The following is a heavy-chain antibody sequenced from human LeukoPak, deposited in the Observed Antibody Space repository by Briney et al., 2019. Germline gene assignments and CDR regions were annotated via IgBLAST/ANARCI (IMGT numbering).Heavy chain of an antibody. CDR3: AREVTTYYFDGSGFGPLNWFDP. CDR2: ISSSSSYI. J-gene: IGHJ5*02. V-gene: IGHV3-21*01. D-gene: IGHD3-22*01. Sequence: GGSLRLSCAASGFTFSSYSMNWVRQAPGKGLEWVSSISSSSSYIYHADSVKGRFTISRDNAKNSLYLQMNSLRAEDTAVYYCAREVTTYYFDGSGFGPLNWFDPWGQGTLVTVSS. CDR1: GFTFSSYS.